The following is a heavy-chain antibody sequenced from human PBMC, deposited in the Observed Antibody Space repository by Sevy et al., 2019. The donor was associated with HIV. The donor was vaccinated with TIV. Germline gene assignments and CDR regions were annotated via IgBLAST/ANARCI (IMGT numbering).Heavy chain of an antibody. J-gene: IGHJ6*02. CDR3: ARGPEAWSGPYHQYPGMDV. Sequence: ASVKVSCKASGYTFSTYGLTWVRQAPGQGLEWMGWISTYNDNKNYAEKVQGRLTLTIDTSTNTAYMEMRSLRSDDTAVYYCARGPEAWSGPYHQYPGMDVWGQGTTVTVSS. D-gene: IGHD3-3*01. CDR1: GYTFSTYG. CDR2: ISTYNDNK. V-gene: IGHV1-18*01.